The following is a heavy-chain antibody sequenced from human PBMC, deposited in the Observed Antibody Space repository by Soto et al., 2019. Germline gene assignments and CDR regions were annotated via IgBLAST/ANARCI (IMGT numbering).Heavy chain of an antibody. CDR2: IYSGGST. J-gene: IGHJ4*02. CDR3: ARALVHRPYYFDY. CDR1: GFTVSSNY. V-gene: IGHV3-66*01. Sequence: GGSLRLSCAASGFTVSSNYMSWVRQAPGKGLEWVSVIYSGGSTYYADSVKGRFTISRDNSKNKLYLQMNSLRAEDTAVYYCARALVHRPYYFDYWGQGTLVTVSS.